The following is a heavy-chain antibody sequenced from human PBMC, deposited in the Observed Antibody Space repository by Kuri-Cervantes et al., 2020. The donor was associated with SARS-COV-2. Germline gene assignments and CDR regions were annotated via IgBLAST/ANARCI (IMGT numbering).Heavy chain of an antibody. D-gene: IGHD6-13*01. Sequence: GSLRLSCTVSGGSIGSSSYYWGWIRQPPGKGLEWIGSIYYSGSTYYNPSLKSRVTISVDTSKNQFSLKLSSVTAADTAVYYCARRNSPYSSSSYYFDYWGQGTLVTVSS. CDR1: GGSIGSSSYY. CDR3: ARRNSPYSSSSYYFDY. CDR2: IYYSGST. V-gene: IGHV4-39*01. J-gene: IGHJ4*02.